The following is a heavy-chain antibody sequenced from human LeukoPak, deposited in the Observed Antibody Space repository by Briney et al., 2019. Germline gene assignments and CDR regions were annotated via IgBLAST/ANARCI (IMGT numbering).Heavy chain of an antibody. V-gene: IGHV3-48*01. CDR1: GFTFSSYS. D-gene: IGHD3-10*01. J-gene: IGHJ4*02. Sequence: QPGGSLRLSCAASGFTFSSYSMNWVRQAPGKGLEWVSYISSSSSTIYYADSVKGRFTISRDNAKNSLYLQMNSLRAEDTAVYYCAKDVLFGEDSGHYFDYWGQGTLVTVSS. CDR3: AKDVLFGEDSGHYFDY. CDR2: ISSSSSTI.